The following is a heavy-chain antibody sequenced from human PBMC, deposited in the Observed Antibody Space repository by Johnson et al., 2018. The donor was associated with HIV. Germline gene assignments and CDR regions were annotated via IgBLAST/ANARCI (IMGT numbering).Heavy chain of an antibody. CDR3: AKEQWFGELFSDFDI. CDR1: GFTLSDHY. Sequence: QVQLVESGGGVVQPGRSLRLSCAASGFTLSDHYMDWVRQAAGKGLEWVSYISSSGSTIYYADSVKGRFTISRDNAKNSLYLQMNSLRAEDTAVYYCAKEQWFGELFSDFDIWGQGTMVTVSS. V-gene: IGHV3-11*04. J-gene: IGHJ3*02. CDR2: ISSSGSTI. D-gene: IGHD3-10*01.